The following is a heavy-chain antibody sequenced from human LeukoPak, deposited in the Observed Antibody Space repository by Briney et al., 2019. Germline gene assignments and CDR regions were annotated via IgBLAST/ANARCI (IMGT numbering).Heavy chain of an antibody. Sequence: RGSLRLSCAASGFTFSSYSMNWVRQAPGKGLEWVSSISSSSSYIYYADSVKGRFTISRDNAKNSLYLQMNSLRAEDTAVYYCARTPYYYDSSGYGFDYWSQGTLVTVSS. CDR3: ARTPYYYDSSGYGFDY. CDR2: ISSSSSYI. J-gene: IGHJ4*02. V-gene: IGHV3-21*01. D-gene: IGHD3-22*01. CDR1: GFTFSSYS.